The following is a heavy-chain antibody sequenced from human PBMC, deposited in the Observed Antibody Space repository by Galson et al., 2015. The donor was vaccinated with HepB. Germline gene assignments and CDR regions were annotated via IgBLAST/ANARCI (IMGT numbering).Heavy chain of an antibody. D-gene: IGHD5/OR15-5a*01. J-gene: IGHJ4*02. CDR3: ACVRGDY. CDR1: GDSVSGNSAA. CDR2: TYYRSKWYN. Sequence: CAISGDSVSGNSAAWNRIRQSPSRGLEWLGRTYYRSKWYNDYAVSVESRITINSDTSKNQFSLQLNSVTPEDTAVYYCACVRGDYWSQGTLVTVSS. V-gene: IGHV6-1*01.